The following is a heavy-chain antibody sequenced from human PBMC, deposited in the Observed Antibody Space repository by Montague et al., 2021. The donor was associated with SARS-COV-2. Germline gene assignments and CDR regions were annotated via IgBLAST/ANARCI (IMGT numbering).Heavy chain of an antibody. CDR1: GFSLSTSGVG. D-gene: IGHD3-3*01. J-gene: IGHJ5*02. CDR2: IYWNDDK. CDR3: ARRRSVGDVWRVVNWFDP. Sequence: PALVKPTQTLTLTCRFSGFSLSTSGVGVARIRQPPRKALEWHAVIYWNDDKRYSPSLKNRLTVTKDTSKNEVILTMTNMDPVDTATYYCARRRSVGDVWRVVNWFDPWGQGTRVTVSA. V-gene: IGHV2-5*01.